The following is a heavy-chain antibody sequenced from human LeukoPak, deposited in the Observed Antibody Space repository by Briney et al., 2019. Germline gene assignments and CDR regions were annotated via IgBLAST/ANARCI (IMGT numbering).Heavy chain of an antibody. V-gene: IGHV4-31*03. J-gene: IGHJ4*02. CDR2: FYHRA. CDR1: GGSSIGSGGYY. CDR3: VREGEYGEDYY. Sequence: SHTLSLTCTVSGGSSIGSGGYYWTWIRQHPEKGLEWIGYFYHRASYNPSLKSRVTISVDTSKNQFSLSLASVTAADTAVYYCVREGEYGEDYYWGQGAQVIVSS. D-gene: IGHD4-17*01.